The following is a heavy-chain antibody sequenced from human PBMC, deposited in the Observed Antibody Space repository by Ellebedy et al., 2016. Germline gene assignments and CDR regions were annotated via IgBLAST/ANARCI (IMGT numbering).Heavy chain of an antibody. J-gene: IGHJ2*01. D-gene: IGHD2-15*01. Sequence: GESLKISXAASGFTFSSYWMSWVRQAPGKGLEWVANIKQDGSEKYYVDSVKGRFTISRDNAKNSLYLQMNSLRAEDTAVYYCARYRLVLGWYDGSRGSTNYWYFDLWGRGTLVTVSS. V-gene: IGHV3-7*01. CDR3: ARYRLVLGWYDGSRGSTNYWYFDL. CDR2: IKQDGSEK. CDR1: GFTFSSYW.